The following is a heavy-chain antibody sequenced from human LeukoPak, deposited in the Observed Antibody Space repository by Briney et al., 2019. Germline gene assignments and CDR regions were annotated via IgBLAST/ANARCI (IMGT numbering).Heavy chain of an antibody. CDR2: ISAYNGNT. CDR1: GYTFTSYG. J-gene: IGHJ4*02. CDR3: ARSVTRTYYDFWSGHHYFDY. Sequence: ASVKVSCKASGYTFTSYGISWVRQAPGQGLEWMGWISAYNGNTNYAQKLQGRVTMTTDTSTSTAYMELRSLRSDDTAVYYCARSVTRTYYDFWSGHHYFDYWDQGTLVTVSS. D-gene: IGHD3-3*01. V-gene: IGHV1-18*01.